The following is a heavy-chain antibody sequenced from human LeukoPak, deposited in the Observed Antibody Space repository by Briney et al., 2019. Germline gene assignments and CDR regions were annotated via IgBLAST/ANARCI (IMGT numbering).Heavy chain of an antibody. CDR3: ARDYGDYVDYYYYYGMDV. V-gene: IGHV1-46*01. CDR1: GYTFTSYY. CDR2: INPSGGST. J-gene: IGHJ6*02. Sequence: ASVKVSCKASGYTFTSYYMHWVRQAPGQGLEWMGIINPSGGSTSYAQKFQGRVTMTRDTSTSTVYMELSSLRSEDTAVYYCARDYGDYVDYYYYYGMDVWGQGTTVTVSS. D-gene: IGHD4-17*01.